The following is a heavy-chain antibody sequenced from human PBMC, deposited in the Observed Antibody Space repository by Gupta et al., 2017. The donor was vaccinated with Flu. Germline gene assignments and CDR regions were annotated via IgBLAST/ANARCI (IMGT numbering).Heavy chain of an antibody. CDR1: GLRFSTSS. Sequence: EVQLVESGGGLVKPGGSLRLSCAASGLRFSTSSMNWVRQAPGEGLEWVSVISSSSSYIYYAESVRGRFTISRDNAKNSVYLQMNSLRAEDTAVYYCARTWDTRDSSDYWGQGTLVTVSS. CDR2: ISSSSSYI. J-gene: IGHJ4*02. CDR3: ARTWDTRDSSDY. V-gene: IGHV3-21*01. D-gene: IGHD1-26*01.